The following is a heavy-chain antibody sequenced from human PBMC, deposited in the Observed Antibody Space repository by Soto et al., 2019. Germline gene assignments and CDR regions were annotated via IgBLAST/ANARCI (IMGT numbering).Heavy chain of an antibody. Sequence: ASVKVSCKASGYIFTDYGIAWVRQAPGQGLEWMGWISPYNGKTYYTEKVQDRVTMTTDMSTSTAYMEMRSLRSDDTAVSFCGRSRSDYHWYAMHVWGQGTTVIVSS. V-gene: IGHV1-18*04. CDR2: ISPYNGKT. J-gene: IGHJ6*01. CDR1: GYIFTDYG. CDR3: GRSRSDYHWYAMHV. D-gene: IGHD4-17*01.